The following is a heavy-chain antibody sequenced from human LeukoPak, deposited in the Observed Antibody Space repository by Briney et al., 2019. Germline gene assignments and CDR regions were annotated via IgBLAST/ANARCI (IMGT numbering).Heavy chain of an antibody. D-gene: IGHD6-6*01. CDR2: INPTGGNT. CDR1: GYTFTSYY. Sequence: ASVKVSCTASGYTFTSYYMHWVRQAPGQGLEWMGIINPTGGNTNYAQKFQGRVTMTRDTSTSTVYMELSSLRSEDTAVYYCARDVSPYSSSSIDYWGQGTLVTVSS. J-gene: IGHJ4*02. CDR3: ARDVSPYSSSSIDY. V-gene: IGHV1-46*01.